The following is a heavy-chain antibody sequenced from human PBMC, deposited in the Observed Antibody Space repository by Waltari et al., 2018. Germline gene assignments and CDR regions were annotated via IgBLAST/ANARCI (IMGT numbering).Heavy chain of an antibody. CDR2: IYTSGST. V-gene: IGHV4-61*02. Sequence: QVQLQESGPGLVKPSQTLSLTCTVSGGSISSGSYYWSWIRQPAGKGLEWIGRIYTSGSTNYNPSLKSRVTISVDTSKNQFSLKLSSVTAADTAVYYCAGIAAAGYPYYFDYWGQGTLVTVSS. J-gene: IGHJ4*02. D-gene: IGHD6-13*01. CDR1: GGSISSGSYY. CDR3: AGIAAAGYPYYFDY.